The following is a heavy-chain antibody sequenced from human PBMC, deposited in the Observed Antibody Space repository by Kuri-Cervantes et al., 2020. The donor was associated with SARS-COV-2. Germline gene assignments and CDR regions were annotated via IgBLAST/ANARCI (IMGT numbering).Heavy chain of an antibody. CDR2: IYWDDDK. J-gene: IGHJ3*02. D-gene: IGHD5-24*01. CDR1: GFSLNTSGMC. V-gene: IGHV2-5*08. Sequence: SGPTLVKPTQTLTLTCTFSGFSLNTSGMCVSWIRQPPGKALEWLALIYWDDDKRYGPSLKSRLTITKDTSKNQVVLTMTNMGPVDTATYYCAHSEGLQFSISFDIWGQGTMVTVSS. CDR3: AHSEGLQFSISFDI.